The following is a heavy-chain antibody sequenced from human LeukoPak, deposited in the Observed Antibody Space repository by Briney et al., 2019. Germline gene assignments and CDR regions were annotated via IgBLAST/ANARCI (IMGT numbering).Heavy chain of an antibody. CDR3: ARWGDNKILDY. J-gene: IGHJ4*02. Sequence: GGSLRLSCVASGFTFSSHGMHWVRQAPGKGLEWVAVIWYDASNKYYADSVKGRFTISRDKSKNTLYLQMNSLRAEDTAVYYCARWGDNKILDYWGQGTLVTVSS. V-gene: IGHV3-33*01. CDR2: IWYDASNK. D-gene: IGHD3-16*01. CDR1: GFTFSSHG.